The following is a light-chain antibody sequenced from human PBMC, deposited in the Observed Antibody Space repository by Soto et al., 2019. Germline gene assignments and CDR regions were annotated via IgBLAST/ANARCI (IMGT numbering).Light chain of an antibody. Sequence: DIVMTQSPHSLTVSLGERATISCKSSQSVFYRSTKTTYLGWYQQKPGQRPRLLIYWSSTREIGVPDRFSGSGSRTDFTLTISSRQAEDAAIYYCQQYYETPFTFGGGTKVEI. CDR1: QSVFYRSTKTTY. CDR3: QQYYETPFT. J-gene: IGKJ4*01. V-gene: IGKV4-1*01. CDR2: WSS.